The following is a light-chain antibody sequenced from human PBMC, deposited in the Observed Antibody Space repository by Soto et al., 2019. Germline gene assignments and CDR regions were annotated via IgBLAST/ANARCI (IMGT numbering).Light chain of an antibody. CDR2: GTS. CDR3: QQYNNWPPWT. V-gene: IGKV3-15*01. J-gene: IGKJ1*01. Sequence: EIVLTHSPGTLSLSPWEIATVSCRTSQSIDSKSLVWYQQRVGQAPRLLIYGTSSRATGIPARFSGSGSGTEFTLTISSLQSEDFAVYYCQQYNNWPPWTFGHGTKVDIK. CDR1: QSIDSKS.